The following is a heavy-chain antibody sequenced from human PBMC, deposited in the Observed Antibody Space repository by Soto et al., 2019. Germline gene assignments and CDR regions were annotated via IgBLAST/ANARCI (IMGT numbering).Heavy chain of an antibody. J-gene: IGHJ4*02. Sequence: EVQLLESGGGLVQPGGSLRLSCAASGFTFSSYAMSWVRQAPGKGLEWVSAISGSGGSTYYADSVKGRFTISRDNSNNTLYLQIISMRAEDTAVYYCAKKGRYSYGPPQRDYWGQGTLVTVSS. CDR2: ISGSGGST. CDR3: AKKGRYSYGPPQRDY. V-gene: IGHV3-23*01. CDR1: GFTFSSYA. D-gene: IGHD5-18*01.